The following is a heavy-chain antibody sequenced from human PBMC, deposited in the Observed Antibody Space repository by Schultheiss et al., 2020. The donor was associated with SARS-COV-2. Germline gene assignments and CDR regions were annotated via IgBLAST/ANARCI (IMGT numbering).Heavy chain of an antibody. CDR2: ISGSGGST. Sequence: GGSLRLSCAASGFTFSSYAMSWVRQAPGKGLEWVSAISGSGGSTYYADSVKGRFTISRDTSKNTLYLQMNSLRAEDTAVYYCAKSYNYFAGYYYGMDVWGQGTTVTVSS. CDR3: AKSYNYFAGYYYGMDV. V-gene: IGHV3-23*01. D-gene: IGHD1-1*01. CDR1: GFTFSSYA. J-gene: IGHJ6*02.